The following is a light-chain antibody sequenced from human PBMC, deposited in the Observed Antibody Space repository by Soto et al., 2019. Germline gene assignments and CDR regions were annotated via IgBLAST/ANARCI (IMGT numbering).Light chain of an antibody. J-gene: IGLJ1*01. CDR2: DVS. V-gene: IGLV2-18*02. CDR1: SSDVGSFNR. Sequence: QSALTQPPSVSGSPGQSVAISCTGTSSDVGSFNRVSWYQQPPGTAPKLLIYDVSNRPSGVPDRFSGSKSGNTASLTISGLQAEDEADYYCISFTSSDTYVLGTGTKLTVL. CDR3: ISFTSSDTYV.